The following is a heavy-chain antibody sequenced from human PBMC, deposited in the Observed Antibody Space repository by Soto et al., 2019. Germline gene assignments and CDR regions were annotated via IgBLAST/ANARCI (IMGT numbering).Heavy chain of an antibody. D-gene: IGHD3-22*01. Sequence: PSETLSLTCSVSGGSVTNINYFWAWIRQSPGKGLEWIANIYYTGTTFYNPSLRSRVSMTIDASKNRFSLNLSSVTASDTALYYCARHEYVSSSYDLLDVWAEGQWSPSPQ. CDR1: GGSVTNINYF. CDR2: IYYTGTT. J-gene: IGHJ3*01. CDR3: ARHEYVSSSYDLLDV. V-gene: IGHV4-39*01.